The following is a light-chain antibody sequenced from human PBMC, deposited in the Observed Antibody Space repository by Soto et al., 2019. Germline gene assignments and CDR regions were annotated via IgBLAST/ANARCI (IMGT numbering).Light chain of an antibody. CDR2: GAS. V-gene: IGKV3-20*01. CDR3: HQYDSSPLT. Sequence: EIVLTQSPGTLSLSPGERATLACRASQSVSSNYLAWYQQRPGQAPRLLIYGASNRATGIPDRFSGSGSGTDFTLTISRLEPEDFAVYYCHQYDSSPLTFGGGTKVEIK. J-gene: IGKJ4*01. CDR1: QSVSSNY.